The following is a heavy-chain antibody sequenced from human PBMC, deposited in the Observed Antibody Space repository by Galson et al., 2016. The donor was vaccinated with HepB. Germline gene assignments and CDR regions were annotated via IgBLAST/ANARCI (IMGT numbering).Heavy chain of an antibody. V-gene: IGHV3-53*01. D-gene: IGHD2-21*01. Sequence: SLRLSCAASGFNVSSNYMNWVRQAPGNGLEWVSVLYASGKTYYADSVRGRFTISRDNSKNILFLQMNSLRAEDTAVYYCTRGWIREYSSGNGGGNGGDHWGQGTLVTVSS. CDR2: LYASGKT. CDR3: TRGWIREYSSGNGGGNGGDH. J-gene: IGHJ4*02. CDR1: GFNVSSNY.